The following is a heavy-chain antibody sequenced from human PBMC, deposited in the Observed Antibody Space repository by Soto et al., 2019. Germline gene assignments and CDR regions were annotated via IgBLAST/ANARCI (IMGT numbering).Heavy chain of an antibody. CDR1: GYTFTSYV. Sequence: ASVKVSCKASGYTFTSYVISWVRQAPGQGLEWMGWISAYNGNTNYAQKLQGRVTMTTDTSTSTAYMELRSLRSDDTAVYYCARAGYDILTGYPYFDYWGQGTLVTVSS. V-gene: IGHV1-18*01. CDR3: ARAGYDILTGYPYFDY. J-gene: IGHJ4*02. CDR2: ISAYNGNT. D-gene: IGHD3-9*01.